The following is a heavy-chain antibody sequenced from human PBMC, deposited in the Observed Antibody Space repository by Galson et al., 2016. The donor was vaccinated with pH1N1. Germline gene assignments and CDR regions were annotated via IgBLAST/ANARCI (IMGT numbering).Heavy chain of an antibody. Sequence: SVKVSCKASGGTLSSYAISWVRQPPGQGLEWMGNILPILGIPDYAQKFQDRVKITADKSTNTAYLELSSLRSEDTAVYYCARGREDYWSGYLFDYWGQGTLGTVAS. J-gene: IGHJ4*02. CDR3: ARGREDYWSGYLFDY. V-gene: IGHV1-69*04. CDR2: ILPILGIP. D-gene: IGHD3-3*01. CDR1: GGTLSSYA.